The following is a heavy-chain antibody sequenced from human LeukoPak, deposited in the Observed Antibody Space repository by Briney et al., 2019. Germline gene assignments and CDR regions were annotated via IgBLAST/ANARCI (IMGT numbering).Heavy chain of an antibody. V-gene: IGHV3-33*01. Sequence: GRSLRLSCAASGFTFSSYGMHWVRQAPGKRLEWVAVIWYDGRNKFYADSLKGRFTISRDNSKNTLYLQMNSLRAEDTAVYYCARVNRGDAFDIWGQGTLVTVSS. J-gene: IGHJ3*02. CDR2: IWYDGRNK. D-gene: IGHD3-16*02. CDR1: GFTFSSYG. CDR3: ARVNRGDAFDI.